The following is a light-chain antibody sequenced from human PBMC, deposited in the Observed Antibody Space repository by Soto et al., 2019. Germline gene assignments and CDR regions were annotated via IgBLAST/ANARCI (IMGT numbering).Light chain of an antibody. V-gene: IGKV3-20*01. CDR3: QQYGGSPQT. Sequence: EIVLTQSPGTLSLSPGERATLSCRASQSVSNYLAWYQQKPGQAPRLLIYGASRRATVIPDRFSGSGSGTDFTFTISRLEPEDCAVYYCQQYGGSPQTFGQGTNVEIK. J-gene: IGKJ1*01. CDR2: GAS. CDR1: QSVSNY.